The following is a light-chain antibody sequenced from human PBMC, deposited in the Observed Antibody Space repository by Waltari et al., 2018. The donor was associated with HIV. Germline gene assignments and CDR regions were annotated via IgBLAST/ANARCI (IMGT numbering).Light chain of an antibody. CDR3: QQRGDWPPMYT. CDR1: QSVSTY. CDR2: DAV. Sequence: EIVLTQSPGTLSLSTGETATLSCRASQSVSTYLAWYQQKPGQAPRLLIYDAVRRATGIPDRFSGSGSGTDFTLTISALEPGDFAVYYCQQRGDWPPMYTFGQGTKLQIK. V-gene: IGKV3-11*01. J-gene: IGKJ2*01.